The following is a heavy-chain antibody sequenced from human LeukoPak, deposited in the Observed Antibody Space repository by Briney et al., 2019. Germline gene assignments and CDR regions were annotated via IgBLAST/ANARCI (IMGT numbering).Heavy chain of an antibody. D-gene: IGHD2-8*02. V-gene: IGHV4-59*01. CDR3: ARELYWWYFDL. CDR1: GGSISSYY. CDR2: IYYSGST. J-gene: IGHJ2*01. Sequence: PETLSLTCTVSGGSISSYYWSWIRQPPGKGLEWIGYIYYSGSTNYNPSLKSRVTISVDTSKNQFSLKLSSVTAADTAVYYCARELYWWYFDLWGRGTLVTVSS.